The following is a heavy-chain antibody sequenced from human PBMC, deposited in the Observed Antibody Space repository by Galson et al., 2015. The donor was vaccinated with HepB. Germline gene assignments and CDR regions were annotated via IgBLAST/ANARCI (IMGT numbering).Heavy chain of an antibody. CDR3: ARTIAMAGIYYFDY. Sequence: SLRLSCAASGFTFSTYSMNWVRQAPGKGLEWVSSISSRSSYIYYADSVKGRFTISRDNAKNSLYLQKNSLRAEDTAVYYCARTIAMAGIYYFDYWGQGTLVTVSS. CDR1: GFTFSTYS. J-gene: IGHJ4*02. V-gene: IGHV3-21*01. CDR2: ISSRSSYI. D-gene: IGHD6-19*01.